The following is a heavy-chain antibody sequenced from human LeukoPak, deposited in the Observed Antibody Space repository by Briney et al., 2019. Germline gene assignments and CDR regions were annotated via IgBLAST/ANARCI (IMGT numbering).Heavy chain of an antibody. J-gene: IGHJ2*01. D-gene: IGHD5-24*01. V-gene: IGHV1-69*13. CDR1: GGTFGIYA. CDR3: ARGRGRDGYNYSSWYFDL. Sequence: SVKVSCKASGGTFGIYAISWVRQAPGQGLEWMGGIIPILDTANYAQKFQGRVTIIADESTSTSYMELSSLRSEDTAVYYCARGRGRDGYNYSSWYFDLWGRGTLVTVSS. CDR2: IIPILDTA.